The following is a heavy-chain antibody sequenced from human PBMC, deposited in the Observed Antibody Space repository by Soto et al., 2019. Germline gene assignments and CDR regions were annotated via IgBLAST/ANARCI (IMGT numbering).Heavy chain of an antibody. Sequence: SETLSLTCTVSGGSISSGGYYWSWIRQHPGKGLEWIGYIYYSGSTYYNPSLKSRVTISVDTSKNQFSLKLSSVTAADTAVYYCARDHPDCSGGSCYPGDFDYWGQGTLVTVSS. CDR2: IYYSGST. J-gene: IGHJ4*02. V-gene: IGHV4-31*03. D-gene: IGHD2-15*01. CDR1: GGSISSGGYY. CDR3: ARDHPDCSGGSCYPGDFDY.